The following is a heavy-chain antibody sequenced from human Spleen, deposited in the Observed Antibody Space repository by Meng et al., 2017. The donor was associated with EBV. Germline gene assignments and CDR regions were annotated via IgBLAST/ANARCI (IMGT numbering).Heavy chain of an antibody. CDR1: GASISSSNW. J-gene: IGHJ4*02. CDR2: IHHRGSA. CDR3: ARLGRGYSGYDTAY. Sequence: QAQPREAGPGLVKPSGTLSLPCAVSGASISSSNWWTWVRQPPGKGLEWIGEIHHRGSASYNPSLKSRVTFSLDKSKNHFSLNLTSVTAADTAVYYCARLGRGYSGYDTAYWGQGTLVTGSS. D-gene: IGHD5-12*01. V-gene: IGHV4-4*02.